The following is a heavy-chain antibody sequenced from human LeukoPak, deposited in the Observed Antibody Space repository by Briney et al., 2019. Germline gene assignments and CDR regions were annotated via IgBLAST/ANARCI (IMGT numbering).Heavy chain of an antibody. J-gene: IGHJ2*01. D-gene: IGHD1-1*01. Sequence: GGSLRLSCAVSGFTFNYYYMTWFRRPPGKGLEWVANIRQDGDERFYATSVMGRFTISRDNARNSLYLEMNSLRAEDTAMYYCARELISTTWRGNRSYFDLWGRGTLVTVSS. CDR3: ARELISTTWRGNRSYFDL. CDR2: IRQDGDER. V-gene: IGHV3-7*03. CDR1: GFTFNYYY.